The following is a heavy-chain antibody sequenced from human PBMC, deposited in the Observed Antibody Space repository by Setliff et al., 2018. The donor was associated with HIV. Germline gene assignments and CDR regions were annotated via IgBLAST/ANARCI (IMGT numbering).Heavy chain of an antibody. CDR2: IEQDGSEK. CDR3: AGGKKWFDP. CDR1: GFSLSYYR. Sequence: QAGGSLRLSCAASGFSLSYYRMNWVRQAPGKGLEWVANIEQDGSEKYYVDSVTGRFTISRDNSKNSLFLQMNSLRAEDTAVYYCAGGKKWFDPWGQGTLVTVS. V-gene: IGHV3-7*03. J-gene: IGHJ5*02.